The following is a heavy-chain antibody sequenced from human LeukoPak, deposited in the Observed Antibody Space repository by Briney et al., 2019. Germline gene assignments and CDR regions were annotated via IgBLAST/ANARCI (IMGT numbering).Heavy chain of an antibody. CDR1: GYTFIVHY. D-gene: IGHD1-14*01. Sequence: ASVKVSCKASGYTFIVHYIHWVRQAPGQGLEWMGWVNPSSGGTNYAQKFQDRVTMTRDTSINTAYMELSSLRSDDTAVYYCARSRTRKPDFWGQGTLVTVSS. J-gene: IGHJ4*02. CDR3: ARSRTRKPDF. CDR2: VNPSSGGT. V-gene: IGHV1-2*02.